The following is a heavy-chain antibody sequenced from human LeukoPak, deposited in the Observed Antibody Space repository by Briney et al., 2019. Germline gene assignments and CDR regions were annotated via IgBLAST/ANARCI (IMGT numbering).Heavy chain of an antibody. CDR1: GFTFSSYA. CDR3: AKTSQGHPPYYCSMDV. CDR2: IGGSGTST. V-gene: IGHV3-23*01. J-gene: IGHJ6*02. Sequence: GRSLRLSCAASGFTFSSYAMHWVRQAPGKGLEWVSAIGGSGTSTFYADSVKGRFTISRDNSKNTLYLQMNSLRAEDTAVYYCAKTSQGHPPYYCSMDVWGQGTTVTVSS.